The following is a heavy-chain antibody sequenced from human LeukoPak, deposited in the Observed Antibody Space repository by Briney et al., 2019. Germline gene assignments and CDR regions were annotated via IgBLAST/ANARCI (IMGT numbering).Heavy chain of an antibody. CDR1: GGSINSSSLY. V-gene: IGHV4-39*07. D-gene: IGHD1-26*01. J-gene: IGHJ3*02. Sequence: SETLSLTCTVSGGSINSSSLYWGWIRQPPGKGLECIGSIHYSGSTYYNPSLKSRITISVDTSKKQFSLKLSSVTAADTAIYYCARVNVGSLDAFDIWGKGTTVTVSS. CDR3: ARVNVGSLDAFDI. CDR2: IHYSGST.